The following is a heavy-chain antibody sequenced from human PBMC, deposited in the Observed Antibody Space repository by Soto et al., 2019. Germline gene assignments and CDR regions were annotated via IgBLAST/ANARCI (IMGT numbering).Heavy chain of an antibody. Sequence: QPAGSLRLSCAASGFTFSSYGMHWVRQAPGKGLEWVAVIWYDGSNKYYADSVKGRFTISRDNSKNTLYLQMNSLRAEDTAVYYCARAGYSGYDLIGAVMDVWGQGTTVTVSS. J-gene: IGHJ6*02. CDR2: IWYDGSNK. CDR1: GFTFSSYG. CDR3: ARAGYSGYDLIGAVMDV. D-gene: IGHD5-12*01. V-gene: IGHV3-33*01.